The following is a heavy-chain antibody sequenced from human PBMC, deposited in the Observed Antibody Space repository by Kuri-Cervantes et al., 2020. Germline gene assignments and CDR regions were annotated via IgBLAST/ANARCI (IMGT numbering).Heavy chain of an antibody. CDR2: ISAYNGNT. Sequence: ASVKVSCKASGYTFTSYGISWVRQAPGQGFEWMGWISAYNGNTNYAQKLQGRVTMTTDTSTSTAYMELRSLRSDDTAVYYCARSFHLYGDYVQTRDYWGQGTLVTVSS. V-gene: IGHV1-18*01. CDR3: ARSFHLYGDYVQTRDY. CDR1: GYTFTSYG. J-gene: IGHJ4*02. D-gene: IGHD4-17*01.